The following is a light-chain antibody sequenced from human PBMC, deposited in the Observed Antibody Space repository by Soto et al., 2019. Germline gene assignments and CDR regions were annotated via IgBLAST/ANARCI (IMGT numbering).Light chain of an antibody. CDR2: DAS. J-gene: IGKJ5*01. V-gene: IGKV3-11*01. Sequence: EIVLTQSPGTLSFSAWERATLSCRAIQSVSSYLAWYQQKPGQAPRLLIYDASNRATGIPARFSGSGSGTDSTLTINSLEPEDFAVYYCQQRSNWHSITFGQGTRLEIK. CDR1: QSVSSY. CDR3: QQRSNWHSIT.